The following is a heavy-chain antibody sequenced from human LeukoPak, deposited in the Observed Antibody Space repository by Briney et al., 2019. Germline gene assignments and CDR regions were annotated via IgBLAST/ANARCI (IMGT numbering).Heavy chain of an antibody. D-gene: IGHD5-24*01. J-gene: IGHJ4*02. CDR2: INPSGGST. CDR1: GYTFTIYY. V-gene: IGHV1-46*01. Sequence: GASVRVSCKSSGYTFTIYYMHWVRQAPGQGREWRGIINPSGGSTSYAQKFQGRVTMTRDMSTSTVYMELSSLRSEDTAVYYCARDRRRWLQAGCYFDYWGQGTLVTVSS. CDR3: ARDRRRWLQAGCYFDY.